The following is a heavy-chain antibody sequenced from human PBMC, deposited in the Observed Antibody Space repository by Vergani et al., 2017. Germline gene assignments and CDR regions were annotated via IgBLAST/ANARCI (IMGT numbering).Heavy chain of an antibody. CDR3: ARVARIPDWYFDL. J-gene: IGHJ2*01. V-gene: IGHV3-23*01. CDR1: GFTFSSYA. D-gene: IGHD2-15*01. CDR2: ISGSGGST. Sequence: EVQLLESGGGLVQPGGSLRLSCAASGFTFSSYAMSWVRQAPGKGLEWVSGISGSGGSTYYADSVKGRFTISRHNSKNTLYLQMNSLRAEDTAVYYCARVARIPDWYFDLWGRGTLVTVSS.